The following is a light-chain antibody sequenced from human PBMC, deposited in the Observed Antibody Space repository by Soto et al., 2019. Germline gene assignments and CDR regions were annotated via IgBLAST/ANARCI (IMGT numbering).Light chain of an antibody. CDR3: CSYADTSTLV. CDR2: EGN. V-gene: IGLV2-23*01. Sequence: QSALTQPASVSGSPGQSITISCTGTSSDVGSYNLVSWYQQHPCKAPKLMIYEGNKRPSGVSNRFSVSKSGNTASLTISGLQAEDEADYYCCSYADTSTLVFGGGTKLTVL. J-gene: IGLJ3*02. CDR1: SSDVGSYNL.